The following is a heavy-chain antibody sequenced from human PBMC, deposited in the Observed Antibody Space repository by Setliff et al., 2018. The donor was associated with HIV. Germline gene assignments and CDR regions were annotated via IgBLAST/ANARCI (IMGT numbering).Heavy chain of an antibody. Sequence: PSETLSLTCTVSRDSINGHWWSWIRQPPGKGLEWTGSIHYSGITHYNPSLKRRLTMSVDTSKNQVSLKLTSVTAADTAVYYCARYKCINFACVGFDIWGQGTVVTVSS. J-gene: IGHJ3*02. V-gene: IGHV4-59*11. CDR1: RDSINGHW. CDR3: ARYKCINFACVGFDI. D-gene: IGHD3-9*01. CDR2: IHYSGIT.